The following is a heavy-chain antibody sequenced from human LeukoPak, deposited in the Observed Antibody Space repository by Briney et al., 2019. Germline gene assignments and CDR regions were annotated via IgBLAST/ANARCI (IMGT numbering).Heavy chain of an antibody. CDR3: ARHLSDRPTVAGEFDY. D-gene: IGHD6-19*01. V-gene: IGHV4-59*08. CDR2: ISYSGTT. J-gene: IGHJ4*02. Sequence: SETLSLTCTVSGASISSYYWSWVRQPPGKGLEWVGFISYSGTTNYSPSLGGRATISMGSSRTHFTLKVTSLTAADTAVYFCARHLSDRPTVAGEFDYWGQGTLVTVSS. CDR1: GASISSYY.